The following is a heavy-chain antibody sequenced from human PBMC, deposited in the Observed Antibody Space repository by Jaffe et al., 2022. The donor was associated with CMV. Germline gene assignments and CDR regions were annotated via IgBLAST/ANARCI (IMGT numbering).Heavy chain of an antibody. Sequence: EVQLVESGGGLVQPGGSLRLSCAASGFTFSSYWMHWVRQAPGKGLVWVSRINSDGSSTSYADSVKGRFTISRDNAKNTLYLQMNSLRAEDTAVYYCARGGLEWLLPLGHGMDVWGQGTTVTVSS. CDR1: GFTFSSYW. V-gene: IGHV3-74*01. J-gene: IGHJ6*02. CDR2: INSDGSST. D-gene: IGHD3-3*01. CDR3: ARGGLEWLLPLGHGMDV.